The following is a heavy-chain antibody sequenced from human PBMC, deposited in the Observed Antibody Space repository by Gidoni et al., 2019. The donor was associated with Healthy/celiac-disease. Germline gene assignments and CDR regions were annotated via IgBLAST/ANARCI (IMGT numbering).Heavy chain of an antibody. V-gene: IGHV3-23*01. D-gene: IGHD6-13*01. J-gene: IGHJ4*02. Sequence: EVQLLESGGGLVQPGGSLRLSCEASGFPFSSYAMRWVRQAPGKGLGWVSAISVSGGSTYYADSVKGRFTISRDNSKNTLYLQMNSLRAEDTAVYYCAKSEIAAAGRFDYWGQGTLVTVSS. CDR3: AKSEIAAAGRFDY. CDR1: GFPFSSYA. CDR2: ISVSGGST.